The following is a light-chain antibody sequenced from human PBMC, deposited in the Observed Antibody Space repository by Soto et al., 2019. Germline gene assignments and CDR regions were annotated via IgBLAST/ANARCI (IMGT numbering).Light chain of an antibody. V-gene: IGLV7-46*01. CDR1: TGAVTSGHY. Sequence: QAVVTREPSLTVSPGGTVTLTCGSSTGAVTSGHYPYWFQQKPGQAPRTLIYDTSNKHSWTPARFSGSLLGGKAALTLSGAQPEDEAEYYCLVSYSGARSWVFGGGTQLTVL. CDR3: LVSYSGARSWV. J-gene: IGLJ3*02. CDR2: DTS.